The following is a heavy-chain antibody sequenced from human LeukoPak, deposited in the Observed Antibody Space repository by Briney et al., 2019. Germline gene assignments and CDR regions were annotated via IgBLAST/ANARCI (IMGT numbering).Heavy chain of an antibody. D-gene: IGHD3-16*02. CDR2: IYYTGTT. J-gene: IGHJ4*02. Sequence: PSQTLSLTCTVSGDSISSGGYYWSWIRQPPGKGPECVGYIYYTGTTYYNPSLKSRLTISVDTSKNQFSLNLDSVTAADTAVYYCARSTPTSFFDYWGQGTLVTVSS. CDR1: GDSISSGGYY. V-gene: IGHV4-31*03. CDR3: ARSTPTSFFDY.